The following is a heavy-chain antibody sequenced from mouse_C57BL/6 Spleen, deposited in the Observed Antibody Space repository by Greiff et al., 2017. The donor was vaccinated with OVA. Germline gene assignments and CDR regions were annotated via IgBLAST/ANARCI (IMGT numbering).Heavy chain of an antibody. Sequence: VQLQPGAELVKPGASVKVSCKASGYTFTSYWMHWVKQRPGQGLEWIGRIHPSDSDTNYNQKFKGKATLTVDKSSSTAYMQLSSLTSEDSAVYYCAGATVVAGGLDVWGTGTTVTVSS. J-gene: IGHJ1*03. CDR2: IHPSDSDT. V-gene: IGHV1-74*01. CDR1: GYTFTSYW. D-gene: IGHD1-1*01. CDR3: AGATVVAGGLDV.